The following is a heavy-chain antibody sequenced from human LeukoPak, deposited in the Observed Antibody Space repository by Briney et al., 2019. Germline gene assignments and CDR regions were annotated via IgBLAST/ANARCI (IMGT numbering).Heavy chain of an antibody. CDR1: GFTFSSYA. Sequence: GRSLRLSCAASGFTFSSYAMHWVRQAPGKGLEWVAVISYDGSNKYYADSVKGRFTISRDNSKNTLYLQMNSLRAEDTAVYYCASQYTAMVLKYDAFDIWSQGTMVTVSS. D-gene: IGHD5-18*01. V-gene: IGHV3-30-3*01. CDR2: ISYDGSNK. J-gene: IGHJ3*02. CDR3: ASQYTAMVLKYDAFDI.